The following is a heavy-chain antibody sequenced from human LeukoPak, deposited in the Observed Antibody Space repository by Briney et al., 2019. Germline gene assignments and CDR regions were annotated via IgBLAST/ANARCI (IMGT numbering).Heavy chain of an antibody. CDR3: ARLHSTAAAGTYDY. Sequence: GGSLRLSCAASGFIFSDYYMTWVRQAPGKGLEWISYISGDSSYTRYADSVKGRFTVSRDNAKNSLYLQMNSLRAEDTAVYYCARLHSTAAAGTYDYWGQGTLVTVSS. CDR2: ISGDSSYT. D-gene: IGHD6-13*01. CDR1: GFIFSDYY. J-gene: IGHJ4*02. V-gene: IGHV3-11*06.